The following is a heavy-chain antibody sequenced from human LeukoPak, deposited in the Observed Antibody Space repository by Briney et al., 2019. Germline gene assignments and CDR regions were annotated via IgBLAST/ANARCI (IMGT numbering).Heavy chain of an antibody. CDR3: ATGEVGATAHFDY. Sequence: ASVKVSCKVSGYTLTEVSMHWVRQAPGKGLEWMGGFDPEDGETIYAQKFQGRVTMTEDTSTDTAYMELSSLGSEDTAVYYCATGEVGATAHFDYWGQGTLVTVSS. CDR1: GYTLTEVS. J-gene: IGHJ4*02. D-gene: IGHD1-26*01. CDR2: FDPEDGET. V-gene: IGHV1-24*01.